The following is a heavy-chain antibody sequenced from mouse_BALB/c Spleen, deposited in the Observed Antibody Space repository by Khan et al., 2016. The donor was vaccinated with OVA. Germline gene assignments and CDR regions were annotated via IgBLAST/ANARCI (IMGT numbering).Heavy chain of an antibody. V-gene: IGHV1-4*01. CDR1: GYTFSNYT. J-gene: IGHJ3*01. D-gene: IGHD2-12*01. CDR2: INPSTSYT. CDR3: AYYCSYPAWFAY. Sequence: VQLQESGAELARPGASVKLSCKASGYTFSNYTMHWLKQRPGQGLEWIGYINPSTSYTYYNQKFNDRATLTADKSSSTAYMQLRSLTSDDSAVYYCAYYCSYPAWFAYWGQGTLVTVSA.